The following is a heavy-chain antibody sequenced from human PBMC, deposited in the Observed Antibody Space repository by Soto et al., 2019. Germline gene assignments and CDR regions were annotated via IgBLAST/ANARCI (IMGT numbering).Heavy chain of an antibody. CDR3: AKDLGRGY. Sequence: QVQLVESGGGVVQPGRSLRLSCAASGFTFSSYGMHWVRQAPGKGLEWVAVISYDGSNKYYADSVKGRFTISRDNSKNTLYLQMNSLRAEDTAVYYCAKDLGRGYWGQGTLVTVSS. D-gene: IGHD3-10*01. J-gene: IGHJ4*02. CDR2: ISYDGSNK. CDR1: GFTFSSYG. V-gene: IGHV3-30*18.